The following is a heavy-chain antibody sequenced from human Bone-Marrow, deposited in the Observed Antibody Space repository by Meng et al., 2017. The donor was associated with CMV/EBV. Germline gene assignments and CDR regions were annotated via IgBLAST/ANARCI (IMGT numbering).Heavy chain of an antibody. V-gene: IGHV3-23*03. CDR1: GFTFSSYA. Sequence: GESLKISCAASGFTFSSYAMSWVRQAPGKGLEWVSVIYSGGSSTYYADSVKGRFTISRDNSKNTLYLQMNSLRAEDTAVYYCARSGEPEGTYGMDVWGQGTTVTVPS. CDR3: ARSGEPEGTYGMDV. J-gene: IGHJ6*02. CDR2: IYSGGSST. D-gene: IGHD1-14*01.